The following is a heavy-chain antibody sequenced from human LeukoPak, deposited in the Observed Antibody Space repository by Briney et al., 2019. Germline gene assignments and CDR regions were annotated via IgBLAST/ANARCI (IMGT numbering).Heavy chain of an antibody. J-gene: IGHJ6*02. V-gene: IGHV3-21*01. CDR3: AKGSPSRSYYYYGMDV. CDR2: ISSSSSYI. CDR1: GFTFSSYS. Sequence: GGSLRLSCAASGFTFSSYSMNWVRQAPGKGLEWVSSISSSSSYIYYADSVKGRFTISRDNAKNSLYLQMNSLRAEDTAVYYCAKGSPSRSYYYYGMDVWGQGTTVTVSS.